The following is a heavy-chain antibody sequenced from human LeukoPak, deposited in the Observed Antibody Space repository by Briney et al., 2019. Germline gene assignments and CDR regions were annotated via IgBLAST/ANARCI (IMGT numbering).Heavy chain of an antibody. J-gene: IGHJ4*02. CDR1: GNRITGYR. D-gene: IGHD6-19*01. CDR3: ARQGHSSGWSFDS. Sequence: GEPLKISCKVSGNRITGYRIAWVRQMSGKGLEWMGIIYPTDSNTKYSPSFQGHVTISVDKSVNTAYLQWSSLKASDTAMYYCARQGHSSGWSFDSWGQGTQVTVSS. CDR2: IYPTDSNT. V-gene: IGHV5-51*01.